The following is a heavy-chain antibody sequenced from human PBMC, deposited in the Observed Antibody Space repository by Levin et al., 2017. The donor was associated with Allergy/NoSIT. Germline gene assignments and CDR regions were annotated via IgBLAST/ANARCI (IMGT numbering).Heavy chain of an antibody. CDR2: IYYSGST. CDR1: GGSISSYY. J-gene: IGHJ5*02. CDR3: ARGASQVVVDGSSYWFDT. V-gene: IGHV4-59*01. D-gene: IGHD2-15*01. Sequence: PSETLSLTCTVSGGSISSYYWSWIRQPPGKGLEWIGYIYYSGSTNYNPSLKSRVTISVDTSKNQFSLKLSSVTAADTAVYYCARGASQVVVDGSSYWFDTWGQGTLVTVSS.